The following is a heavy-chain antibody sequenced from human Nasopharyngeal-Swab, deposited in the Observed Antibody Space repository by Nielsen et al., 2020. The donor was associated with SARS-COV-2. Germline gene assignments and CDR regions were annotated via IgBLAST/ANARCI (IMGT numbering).Heavy chain of an antibody. CDR2: ISVYNADP. J-gene: IGHJ4*02. D-gene: IGHD3-3*01. CDR1: GYSFRSYG. Sequence: ASVKVSCKASGYSFRSYGINWVRQAPGQGLEWMGWISVYNADPNYAQKLQGRVSMTTDTSTSTAYMELRSLRSDDTAVYYRATDIEEWLVVPSLSFDYWGQGNLVTVSS. V-gene: IGHV1-18*01. CDR3: ATDIEEWLVVPSLSFDY.